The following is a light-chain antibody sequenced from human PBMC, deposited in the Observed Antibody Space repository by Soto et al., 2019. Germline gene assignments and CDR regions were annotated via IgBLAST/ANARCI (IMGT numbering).Light chain of an antibody. Sequence: DIQMTQSPSSVSASVGDRVTMTCRASQGINSWLAWYQQKPGKVPRLLIYAASNLQSGVPSRFSGSGSGADFTLTISSLQPEDVASYFCQQSYTSPWTFGPGTKVEIK. J-gene: IGKJ1*01. CDR1: QGINSW. V-gene: IGKV1-12*01. CDR2: AAS. CDR3: QQSYTSPWT.